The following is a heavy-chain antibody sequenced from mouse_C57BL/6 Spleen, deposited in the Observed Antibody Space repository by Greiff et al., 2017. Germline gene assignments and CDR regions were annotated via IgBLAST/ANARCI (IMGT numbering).Heavy chain of an antibody. J-gene: IGHJ4*01. D-gene: IGHD2-4*01. CDR1: GYSFTGYY. Sequence: EVKLMESGPELVKPGASVKISCKASGYSFTGYYMHWVKQSSEKRLEWIGEINPSTGGTSYNQKFKGKATLTVDKSSSTAYMQLKSLTSEDSAVYYCARHGATGDYDLAMDDWGQGTSVTVSS. V-gene: IGHV1-43*01. CDR3: ARHGATGDYDLAMDD. CDR2: INPSTGGT.